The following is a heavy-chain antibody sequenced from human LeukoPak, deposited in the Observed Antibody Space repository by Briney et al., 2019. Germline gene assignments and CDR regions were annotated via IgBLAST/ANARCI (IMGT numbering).Heavy chain of an antibody. V-gene: IGHV3-48*01. CDR3: AKDQLRIAAAGTGIFDY. CDR1: GFTFSSYS. Sequence: GGSLRLSCAASGFTFSSYSMNWVRQAPGKGLEWVSYISSRSSTIYYADSVKGRFTISRDNAKNSLYLQMNSLRAEDTAVYYCAKDQLRIAAAGTGIFDYWGQGTLVTVSS. CDR2: ISSRSSTI. J-gene: IGHJ4*02. D-gene: IGHD6-13*01.